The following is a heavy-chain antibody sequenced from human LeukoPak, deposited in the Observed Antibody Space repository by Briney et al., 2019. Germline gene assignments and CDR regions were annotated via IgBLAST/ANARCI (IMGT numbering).Heavy chain of an antibody. Sequence: GGSLRLSCAASGFTFTIFGLNWVRQAPGKGLEWVSSISSSSSYIYYADSVKGRFTISRDNAKNSLYLQMNSLRAEDTAVYYCARSPFSSGYFSDPNAFDIWGQGTMVTVSS. D-gene: IGHD3-22*01. V-gene: IGHV3-21*01. CDR2: ISSSSSYI. CDR1: GFTFTIFG. CDR3: ARSPFSSGYFSDPNAFDI. J-gene: IGHJ3*02.